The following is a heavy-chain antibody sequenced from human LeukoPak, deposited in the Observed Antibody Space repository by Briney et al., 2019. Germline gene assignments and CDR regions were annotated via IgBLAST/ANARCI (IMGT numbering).Heavy chain of an antibody. CDR2: INHSGST. CDR3: ARYSSSWPNYFDY. Sequence: SETLSLTCAVYGGSFSGYYWSWIRLPPGKGLEWIGEINHSGSTNFNPSLKSRVTISVDTSKNQFSLKLSSVTAADTAVYYCARYSSSWPNYFDYWGQGTLVTVSS. V-gene: IGHV4-34*01. CDR1: GGSFSGYY. D-gene: IGHD6-13*01. J-gene: IGHJ4*02.